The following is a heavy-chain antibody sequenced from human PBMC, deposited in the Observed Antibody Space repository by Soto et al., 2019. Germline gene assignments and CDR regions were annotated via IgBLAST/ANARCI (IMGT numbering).Heavy chain of an antibody. CDR1: GFTFSSYG. CDR2: ISYDGSNK. V-gene: IGHV3-30*18. D-gene: IGHD6-13*01. Sequence: QVQLVESGGGVVQPGRSLRLSCAASGFTFSSYGMHWVRQAPGKGLEWVAVISYDGSNKYYADSVKGRFTISRDNSKNTLYMQMNSLRAEDMAVYYCAKDFPKAAAGLGAFDIWGQGTMVTVSS. J-gene: IGHJ3*02. CDR3: AKDFPKAAAGLGAFDI.